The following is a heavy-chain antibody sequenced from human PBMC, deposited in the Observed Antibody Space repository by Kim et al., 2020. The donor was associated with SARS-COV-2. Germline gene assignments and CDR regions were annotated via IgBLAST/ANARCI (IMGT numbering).Heavy chain of an antibody. V-gene: IGHV3-33*01. CDR3: ARDGRDGDPHMDV. Sequence: ADSVKGRFTISRDNSKNTLELQMNSLRAEDTAVYYCARDGRDGDPHMDVWGQGTTVTVSS. J-gene: IGHJ6*02. D-gene: IGHD4-17*01.